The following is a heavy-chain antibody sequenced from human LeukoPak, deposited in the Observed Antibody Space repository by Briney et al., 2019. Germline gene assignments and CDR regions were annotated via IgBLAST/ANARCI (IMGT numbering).Heavy chain of an antibody. CDR1: GGSISSSSYY. J-gene: IGHJ4*02. CDR2: IYYSGST. D-gene: IGHD6-13*01. CDR3: ARDGYSSSWYAGGFDY. Sequence: SETLSLTCTVSGGSISSSSYYWGWIRQPPGKGLEWIGSIYYSGSTYYNPSLKSRVTISVDTSKNQFSLKLSSVTAADTAVYYCARDGYSSSWYAGGFDYWGQGTLVTVSS. V-gene: IGHV4-39*07.